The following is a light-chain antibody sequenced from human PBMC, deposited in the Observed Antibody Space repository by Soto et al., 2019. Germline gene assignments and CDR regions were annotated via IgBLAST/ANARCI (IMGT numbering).Light chain of an antibody. CDR1: NIGSKS. V-gene: IGLV3-21*04. CDR3: QVWDSSSDHP. J-gene: IGLJ2*01. Sequence: SYELTQPPSVSVAPGKKARITCGGNNIGSKSVHWYQQKPGQAPVLVIYYDSDRPSGIPERFSGSNSGNTATLTISRVEAGDEADYYCQVWDSSSDHPFGGGTKLTVL. CDR2: YDS.